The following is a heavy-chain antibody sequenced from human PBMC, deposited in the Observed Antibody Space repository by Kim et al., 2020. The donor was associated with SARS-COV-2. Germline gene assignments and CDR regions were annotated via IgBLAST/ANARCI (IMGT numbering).Heavy chain of an antibody. J-gene: IGHJ3*02. CDR1: GGSFSGYY. V-gene: IGHV4-34*01. CDR3: ARGGGQWLVPGAFDI. CDR2: INHSGST. Sequence: SETLSLTCAVYGGSFSGYYWSWIHQPPGKGLEWIGEINHSGSTNYNPSLKSRVTISVDTSKNQFSLKLSSVTAADTAVYYCARGGGQWLVPGAFDIWGQGTMVTVSS. D-gene: IGHD6-19*01.